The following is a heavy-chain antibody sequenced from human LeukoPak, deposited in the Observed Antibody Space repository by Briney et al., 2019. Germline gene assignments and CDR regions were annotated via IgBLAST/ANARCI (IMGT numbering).Heavy chain of an antibody. J-gene: IGHJ6*02. V-gene: IGHV1-3*01. CDR2: INAGNGNT. CDR3: ARELLLNYDHPAQFYYYGMDV. Sequence: GASVKVSCKASGYTFTSYAMHWVRQAPGQRLEWMGWINAGNGNTKYSQKFQGRVTITRDTSASTAYMELSSLRSGDTAVYYCARELLLNYDHPAQFYYYGMDVWGQGTTVTVSS. D-gene: IGHD2-21*02. CDR1: GYTFTSYA.